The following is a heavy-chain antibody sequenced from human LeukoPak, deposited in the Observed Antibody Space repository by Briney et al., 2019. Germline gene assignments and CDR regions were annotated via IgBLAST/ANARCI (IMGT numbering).Heavy chain of an antibody. Sequence: GGSLRLSCSASGFTFSRYAMHWVRQAPGKGLEYVSGINDNGGRTHYGDSVKGTFSISRDNSQNTLHLQMSTLRAEDTALYYCVKEVRGGYAFDDWGEGLLVTVAS. D-gene: IGHD1-26*01. CDR3: VKEVRGGYAFDD. CDR2: INDNGGRT. V-gene: IGHV3-64D*09. J-gene: IGHJ4*02. CDR1: GFTFSRYA.